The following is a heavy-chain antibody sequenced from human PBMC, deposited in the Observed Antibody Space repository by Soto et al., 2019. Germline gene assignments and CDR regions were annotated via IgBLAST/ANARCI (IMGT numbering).Heavy chain of an antibody. CDR1: GYTFTSYG. CDR2: IVVGSGNA. CDR3: APNVEMALRRYYGMDV. J-gene: IGHJ6*02. V-gene: IGHV1-58*02. Sequence: GASVKVSCKASGYTFTSYGISWVRQARGQRLEWIGWIVVGSGNANYAQKFQERVTITRDMSTSTAYMELSSLRSEDTAVYYCAPNVEMALRRYYGMDVWGQGTTVTVSS. D-gene: IGHD4-17*01.